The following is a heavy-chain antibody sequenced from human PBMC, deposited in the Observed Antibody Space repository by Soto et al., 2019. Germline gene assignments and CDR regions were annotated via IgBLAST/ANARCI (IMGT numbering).Heavy chain of an antibody. J-gene: IGHJ4*02. CDR3: TSRIRTTNDY. Sequence: ESGGGLVKPGESLRLSCAASGFTFTNAWMNWVRQAPGKGPEWVGRVKTKADGGTTEYAAPAKGRFTISRDDSINTVYLQMTSLKIEDTAVYYCTSRIRTTNDYWGQGTLVTVSS. CDR1: GFTFTNAW. CDR2: VKTKADGGTT. D-gene: IGHD1-1*01. V-gene: IGHV3-15*07.